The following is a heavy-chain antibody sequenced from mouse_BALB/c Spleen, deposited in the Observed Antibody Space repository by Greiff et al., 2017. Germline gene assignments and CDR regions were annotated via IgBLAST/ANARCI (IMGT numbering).Heavy chain of an antibody. CDR2: IRSKANNHAT. V-gene: IGHV6-6*01. J-gene: IGHJ2*01. CDR1: GFTFSDAW. CDR3: TNYDRYDVYIDY. D-gene: IGHD2-14*01. Sequence: EVHLLESGAGLVQPGGSMKLSCAASGFTFSDAWMDWVRQSPEKGLEWVAEIRSKANNHATNYTENVKGRFTISRDDSKSSVYLQMNSLRAEDTGIYYCTNYDRYDVYIDYWGQGTAVTVSS.